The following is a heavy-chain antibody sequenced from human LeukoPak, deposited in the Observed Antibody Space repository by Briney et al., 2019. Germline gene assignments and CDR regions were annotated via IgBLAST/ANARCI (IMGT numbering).Heavy chain of an antibody. J-gene: IGHJ4*02. Sequence: PGGSLRLSCAASGFTFSSYSMNWVRQAPGKGLEWASSISSSSSYIYYADSVKGRFTISRDNAKNSLYLQMNSLRAEDTAVYYCARDRSGGSRYYYFWSGYYSFDYWGQRTLVTVSS. V-gene: IGHV3-21*03. CDR2: ISSSSSYI. D-gene: IGHD3-3*01. CDR1: GFTFSSYS. CDR3: ARDRSGGSRYYYFWSGYYSFDY.